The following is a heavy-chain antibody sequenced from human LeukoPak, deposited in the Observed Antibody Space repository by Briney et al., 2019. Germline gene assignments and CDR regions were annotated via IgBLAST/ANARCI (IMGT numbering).Heavy chain of an antibody. J-gene: IGHJ4*02. CDR3: AREHSSSWYGEFFDY. V-gene: IGHV1-18*01. D-gene: IGHD6-13*01. Sequence: ASVKVSCKASGYTFTTYGITWVRQAPGQGLEWMGWISGNNGNTNYAQNLQGRITLTTDTSTSTVYMELRSLRSDDTAVYYCAREHSSSWYGEFFDYWGQGTLVTVSS. CDR2: ISGNNGNT. CDR1: GYTFTTYG.